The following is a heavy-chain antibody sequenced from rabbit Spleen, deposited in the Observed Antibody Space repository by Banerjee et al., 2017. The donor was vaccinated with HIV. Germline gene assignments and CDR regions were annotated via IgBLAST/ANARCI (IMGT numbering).Heavy chain of an antibody. CDR2: INTATGKA. V-gene: IGHV1S45*01. CDR3: AKGPAGGYNDYVSYFKL. CDR1: GFSFNDRDV. Sequence: QEQLEESGGGLVKPEGSLTLTCKASGFSFNDRDVMSWVRQAPGKGLEWIACINTATGKAVYASWAKGRFTISKTSSTTVTLQMTSLTVADTATYFCAKGPAGGYNDYVSYFKLWGPGTLVTVS. D-gene: IGHD1-1*01. J-gene: IGHJ4*01.